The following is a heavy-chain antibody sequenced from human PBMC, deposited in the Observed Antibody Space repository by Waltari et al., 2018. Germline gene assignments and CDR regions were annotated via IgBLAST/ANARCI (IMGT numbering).Heavy chain of an antibody. D-gene: IGHD3-10*01. CDR3: AREGGRYYDVFDI. CDR1: GFPLTGYA. J-gene: IGHJ3*02. Sequence: QVQLVESGGGVVQPGRSLRLSCEASGFPLTGYAMHWVRQAPGKGLEWVAVISYDGRNKYYAASVKGRFTISRDNSKNTLYLQMNSLRAEDTAVYYCAREGGRYYDVFDIWGQGTMVTVSS. V-gene: IGHV3-30*04. CDR2: ISYDGRNK.